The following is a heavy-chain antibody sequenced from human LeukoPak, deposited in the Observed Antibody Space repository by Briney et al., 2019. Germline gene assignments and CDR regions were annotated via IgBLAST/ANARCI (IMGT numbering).Heavy chain of an antibody. Sequence: GGSLRLSCAASGFTFSSYAMSWVRQAPGKGLEWVPAISGSGGSTYYADSVKGRFTISRDNSKNTLYLQMNSLRAEDTAVYYCVKATQQLVRSRFDYWGQGTLVTVSS. D-gene: IGHD6-13*01. CDR2: ISGSGGST. J-gene: IGHJ4*02. CDR3: VKATQQLVRSRFDY. V-gene: IGHV3-23*01. CDR1: GFTFSSYA.